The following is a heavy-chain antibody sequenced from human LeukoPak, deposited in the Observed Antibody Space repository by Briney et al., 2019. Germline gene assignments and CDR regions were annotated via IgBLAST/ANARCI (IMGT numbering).Heavy chain of an antibody. Sequence: GGSLRLSCAASGFSFSNAWMSWVRQAPGKGLEWFGRIKAKSDGGTIDYAAPVKGRFTISRDDSKNTLYLQMNSLKTEDTAVYYCTTDKGITNLPLFGYWGQGTLVTVSS. CDR2: IKAKSDGGTI. V-gene: IGHV3-15*01. CDR3: TTDKGITNLPLFGY. D-gene: IGHD1-1*01. CDR1: GFSFSNAW. J-gene: IGHJ4*02.